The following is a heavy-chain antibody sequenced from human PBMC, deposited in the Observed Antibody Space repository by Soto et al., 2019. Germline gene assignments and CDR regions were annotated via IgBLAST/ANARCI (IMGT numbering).Heavy chain of an antibody. J-gene: IGHJ5*02. CDR1: GGTFSSYT. Sequence: ASVKVSCKASGGTFSSYTISWVRQAPGQGLEWMGRIIPILGIANYAQKFQGRVTITADKSTSTAYMELSSLRSEDTAVYYCARHAPNDYSNYKSSWFDPWGQGTLVTVSS. D-gene: IGHD4-4*01. CDR3: ARHAPNDYSNYKSSWFDP. CDR2: IIPILGIA. V-gene: IGHV1-69*02.